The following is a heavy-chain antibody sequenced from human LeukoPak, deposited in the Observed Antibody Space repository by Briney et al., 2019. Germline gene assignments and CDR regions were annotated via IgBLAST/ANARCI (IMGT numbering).Heavy chain of an antibody. V-gene: IGHV3-53*01. CDR3: ARGTVAGKAPY. CDR1: GFTVSSNY. CDR2: IYSGGSTI. D-gene: IGHD6-19*01. J-gene: IGHJ4*02. Sequence: HPGGSLRLSCAASGFTVSSNYMSWVRQAPGKGLEWVSVIYSGGSTIYYADSVKGRFSISRDNAKNSLHLQMNSLRAEDTAVYYCARGTVAGKAPYWGQGTLVTVSS.